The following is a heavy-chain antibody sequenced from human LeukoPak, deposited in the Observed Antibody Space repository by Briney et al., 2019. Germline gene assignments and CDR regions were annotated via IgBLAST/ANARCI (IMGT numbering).Heavy chain of an antibody. CDR2: IIPIFGTA. Sequence: SVKLSCKASGVTFSSYAISWVRQAPGQGLEWMGGIIPIFGTANYAQKFQGRVTITTDESTSTAYMELSSLRSEDTAVYYCARTSNGYSSGWYYYYYMDVWGKGTTVTVSS. D-gene: IGHD6-19*01. CDR3: ARTSNGYSSGWYYYYYMDV. J-gene: IGHJ6*03. V-gene: IGHV1-69*05. CDR1: GVTFSSYA.